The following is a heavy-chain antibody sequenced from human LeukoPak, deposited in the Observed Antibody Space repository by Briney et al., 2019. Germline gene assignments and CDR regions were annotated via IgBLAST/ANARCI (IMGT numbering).Heavy chain of an antibody. CDR1: GGSISSSSYY. V-gene: IGHV4-39*02. CDR2: IYYSGST. J-gene: IGHJ5*02. CDR3: ARDVTYYDFWSGYSWFDP. Sequence: SETLSLTCTVSGGSISSSSYYWGWIRQPPGKGLEWIGSIYYSGSTYYNPSLNSRVTISVDTSKNQFSLKLSSVTAADTAVYYCARDVTYYDFWSGYSWFDPWGQGTLVTVSS. D-gene: IGHD3-3*01.